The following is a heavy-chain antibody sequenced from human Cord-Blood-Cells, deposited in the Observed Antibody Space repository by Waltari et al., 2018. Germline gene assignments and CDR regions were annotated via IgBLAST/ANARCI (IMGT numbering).Heavy chain of an antibody. CDR3: TTGWYFSY. CDR2: IKSKTDGGKT. J-gene: IGHJ4*02. V-gene: IGHV3-15*01. Sequence: EVQLVESGGGLVKPGGSLRLSCAACGFNFSIAWLCWVRQAPGKGLGWVGLIKSKTDGGKTDYAAPVKGRFTISRDDSKNTLYLQMNSLKTEDTAVYYCTTGWYFSYWGQGTLVTVSS. CDR1: GFNFSIAW. D-gene: IGHD6-19*01.